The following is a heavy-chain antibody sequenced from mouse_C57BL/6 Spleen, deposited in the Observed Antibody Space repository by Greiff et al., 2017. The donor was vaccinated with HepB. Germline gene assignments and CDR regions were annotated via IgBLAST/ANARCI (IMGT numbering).Heavy chain of an antibody. CDR3: ARSPPYYYGSSYGYFDV. D-gene: IGHD1-1*01. CDR2: INPNNGGT. Sequence: EVQLQQSGPELVKPGASVMISCKASGYTFTDYYMNWVKQSHGKSLEWIGDINPNNGGTSYNQKFKGKATLTVDKSSSTAYMELRSLTSEDSAVYYGARSPPYYYGSSYGYFDVWGTGTTVTVSS. J-gene: IGHJ1*03. CDR1: GYTFTDYY. V-gene: IGHV1-26*01.